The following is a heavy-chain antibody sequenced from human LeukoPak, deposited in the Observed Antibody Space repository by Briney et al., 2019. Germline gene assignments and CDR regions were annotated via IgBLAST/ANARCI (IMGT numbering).Heavy chain of an antibody. CDR3: VRVSSGSYFGYYYYMDV. CDR2: INSDGSST. CDR1: GFTFSIYW. Sequence: GGSLRLSCAASGFTFSIYWMHWVRQAPGKGLVWVSRINSDGSSTSYADSVKGRFTISRDNAKNTLYLQMNSLRAEDTAVYYCVRVSSGSYFGYYYYMDVWGKGTTVTVSS. V-gene: IGHV3-74*01. D-gene: IGHD1-26*01. J-gene: IGHJ6*03.